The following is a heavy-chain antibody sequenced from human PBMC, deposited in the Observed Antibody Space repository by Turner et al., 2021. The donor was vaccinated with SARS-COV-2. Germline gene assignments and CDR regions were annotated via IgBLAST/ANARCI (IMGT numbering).Heavy chain of an antibody. Sequence: QVQLPQWGAGPLTPSETLSLIGAVNGGSLSGYYWTWIRQPPGKGLEWIGEVRPYGNTYYNPCLKSRVSMSVDTSKNQFSLKLNSVTAADTAFYYCARGDDPRKSGVVWGQGTLVTVSS. D-gene: IGHD3-3*01. J-gene: IGHJ4*02. CDR2: VRPYGNT. CDR3: ARGDDPRKSGVV. V-gene: IGHV4-34*01. CDR1: GGSLSGYY.